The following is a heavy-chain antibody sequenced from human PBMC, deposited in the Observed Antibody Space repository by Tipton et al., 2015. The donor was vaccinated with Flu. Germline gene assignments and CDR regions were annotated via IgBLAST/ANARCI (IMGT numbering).Heavy chain of an antibody. CDR2: ICYSGST. Sequence: TLSLTCTVSGGSISSGGYYWSWIRQHPGKGLEWIGYICYSGSTYYNPSLKSRVTISVDTSKNQFSLKLSSVTAADTAVYDCARSLTGFHPVGVWGPGNTVPVS. CDR3: ARSLTGFHPVGV. CDR1: GGSISSGGYY. V-gene: IGHV4-31*03. J-gene: IGHJ6*02. D-gene: IGHD3-9*01.